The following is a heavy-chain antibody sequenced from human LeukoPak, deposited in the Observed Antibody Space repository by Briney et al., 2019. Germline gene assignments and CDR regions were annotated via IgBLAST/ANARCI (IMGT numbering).Heavy chain of an antibody. CDR3: AREDSSGWCESSFDY. D-gene: IGHD6-19*01. J-gene: IGHJ4*02. CDR1: GGSISSGGYY. V-gene: IGHV4-31*03. CDR2: INHSGST. Sequence: SETLSLTCTVSGGSISSGGYYWSWIRQHPGKGLEWIVEINHSGSTNYNPSLKSRVTISVDTSKNQFSLKLSSVTAADTAVYYCAREDSSGWCESSFDYWGQGTLVTVSS.